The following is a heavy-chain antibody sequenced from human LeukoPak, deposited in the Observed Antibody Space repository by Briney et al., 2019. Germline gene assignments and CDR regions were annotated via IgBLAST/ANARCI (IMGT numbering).Heavy chain of an antibody. Sequence: GSLRLSCAASGFTFSSYAMHWVRQAPGKGLEWVAVISYDGSNKYYADSVKGRFTISRDNSKNTLYLQMNSLRAEDTAVYYCARDIVGATPFDYWGQGTLVTVSS. V-gene: IGHV3-30*04. D-gene: IGHD1-26*01. CDR1: GFTFSSYA. CDR3: ARDIVGATPFDY. J-gene: IGHJ4*02. CDR2: ISYDGSNK.